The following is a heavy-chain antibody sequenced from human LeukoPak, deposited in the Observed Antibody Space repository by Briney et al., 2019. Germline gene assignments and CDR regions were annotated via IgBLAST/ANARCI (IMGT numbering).Heavy chain of an antibody. CDR2: TSSDSRYK. V-gene: IGHV3-21*01. CDR1: GFTFSTYS. D-gene: IGHD3/OR15-3a*01. Sequence: GGSLRLSCAASGFTFSTYSMNWVRQTPGKGLEWVSSTSSDSRYKFYADSLKGRFTISRGNAKNSLYLQMISLRAEDTAVYYCARVAFGLYVMDVWGQGTTVTVSS. CDR3: ARVAFGLYVMDV. J-gene: IGHJ6*02.